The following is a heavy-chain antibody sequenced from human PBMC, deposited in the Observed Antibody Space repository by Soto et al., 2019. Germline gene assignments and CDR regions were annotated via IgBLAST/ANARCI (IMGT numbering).Heavy chain of an antibody. CDR1: GGSISSYY. J-gene: IGHJ6*03. Sequence: QVQLQESGPELVKPSETLSLTCTVSGGSISSYYWSWIRQPPGKGLEWIGNIFYSGSTNYNPSLKSRVSISIDTSKNQFSLELNSVTAADTAVYYCARDGRRGEIYYYYYMDVWGKGTTVTVSS. CDR3: ARDGRRGEIYYYYYMDV. D-gene: IGHD1-1*01. CDR2: IFYSGST. V-gene: IGHV4-59*01.